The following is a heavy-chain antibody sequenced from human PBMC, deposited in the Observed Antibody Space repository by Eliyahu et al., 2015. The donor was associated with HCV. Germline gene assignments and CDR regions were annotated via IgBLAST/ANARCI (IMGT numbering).Heavy chain of an antibody. Sequence: QVQLVESGGGVVQPGRSLRXSCAAPGFPFSGYAXPWARQAPGKGLEWVALISYDASNKYYADSVKGRFTISRDHSKNTLYLQMDSLRPEDTAVYYCARDTAYCSGTNCYMGGAFDIWGQGTMVTVSS. D-gene: IGHD2-2*02. CDR2: ISYDASNK. CDR1: GFPFSGYA. CDR3: ARDTAYCSGTNCYMGGAFDI. V-gene: IGHV3-30-3*01. J-gene: IGHJ3*02.